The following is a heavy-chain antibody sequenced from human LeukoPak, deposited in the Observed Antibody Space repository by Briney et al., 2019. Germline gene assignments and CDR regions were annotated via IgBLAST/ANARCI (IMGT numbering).Heavy chain of an antibody. J-gene: IGHJ1*01. CDR1: GFTFSSYS. Sequence: GGSLRLSCAASGFTFSSYSMNWVRQAPGKGLEWVSSISSGSSYLYYADSVKGRFTISRDNAKNSLYLQMNGLRAEDTAVYYCARDGDRVGATTAEYFQHWGQGTLVTVSS. CDR3: ARDGDRVGATTAEYFQH. V-gene: IGHV3-21*01. D-gene: IGHD1-26*01. CDR2: ISSGSSYL.